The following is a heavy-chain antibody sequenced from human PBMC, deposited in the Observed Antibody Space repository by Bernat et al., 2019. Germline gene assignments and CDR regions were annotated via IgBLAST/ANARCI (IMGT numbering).Heavy chain of an antibody. CDR2: INPNSGGT. Sequence: QVQLVQSGAEVKKPGASVKVSCKASGYTFTGYYMHWVRQAPGQGLEWMGWINPNSGGTNYAQKFQGWVTMTRDTSISTAYMELSRLRSDDTAVYYCARDSRPRDGYNRNYNYGMDVWGQGTTVTVSS. D-gene: IGHD1-1*01. V-gene: IGHV1-2*04. CDR3: ARDSRPRDGYNRNYNYGMDV. CDR1: GYTFTGYY. J-gene: IGHJ6*02.